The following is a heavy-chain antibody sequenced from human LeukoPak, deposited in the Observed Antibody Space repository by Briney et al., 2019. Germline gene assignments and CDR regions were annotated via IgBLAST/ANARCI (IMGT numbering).Heavy chain of an antibody. Sequence: GASVKVSCKASGYTFIGYYIHWVRQAPGQGLEWMGWINPNNGGTNYVQKFQDRVTMTRDTSISTAYMELSRLRSDDTAVYYCARDQNYYDSSGYYGIDCWGQGTLVTVSS. V-gene: IGHV1-2*02. CDR3: ARDQNYYDSSGYYGIDC. J-gene: IGHJ4*02. CDR1: GYTFIGYY. D-gene: IGHD3-22*01. CDR2: INPNNGGT.